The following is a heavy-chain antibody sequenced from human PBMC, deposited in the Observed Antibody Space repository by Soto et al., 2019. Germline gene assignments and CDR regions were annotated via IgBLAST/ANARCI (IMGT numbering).Heavy chain of an antibody. Sequence: SETLSLTCTVSGGSISSGGYYWSWIRQHPGKGLEWIGYIYYSGSTYYNPSLMSRVTISVDTSKNQFSLKLSSVTAADTAVYYCARDNGDFWYAFDIWGQGTMVTVSS. CDR1: GGSISSGGYY. J-gene: IGHJ3*02. D-gene: IGHD3-3*01. V-gene: IGHV4-31*03. CDR3: ARDNGDFWYAFDI. CDR2: IYYSGST.